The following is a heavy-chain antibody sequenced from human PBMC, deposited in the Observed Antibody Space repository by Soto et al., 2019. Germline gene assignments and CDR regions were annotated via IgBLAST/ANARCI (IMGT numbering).Heavy chain of an antibody. CDR3: ASDLTGTTTVVIDY. V-gene: IGHV1-69*02. Sequence: SVKVSCKASGGTFSSYTISWVRQAPGQGLEWMGRIIPILGIANYAQKFQGRVTITADKSTSTAYMELSSLSSEDTAVYYCASDLTGTTTVVIDYWGQGTLVTVSS. CDR1: GGTFSSYT. J-gene: IGHJ4*02. D-gene: IGHD1-20*01. CDR2: IIPILGIA.